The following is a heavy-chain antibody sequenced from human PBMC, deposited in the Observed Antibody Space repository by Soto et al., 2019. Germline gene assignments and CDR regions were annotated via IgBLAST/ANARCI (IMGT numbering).Heavy chain of an antibody. Sequence: QVQLMQSGAEVKKPGASVKVSCKASGFTFTLFYIHWVRQVPGQGLEWMGMISPSGDTTTYTENFQDRLTLTRDTSTSTVYMELSSLRSEDTAVYFCARGVGSGSYHSPSGYWGQGTLVTVSS. CDR2: ISPSGDTT. CDR1: GFTFTLFY. CDR3: ARGVGSGSYHSPSGY. J-gene: IGHJ4*02. V-gene: IGHV1-46*03. D-gene: IGHD1-26*01.